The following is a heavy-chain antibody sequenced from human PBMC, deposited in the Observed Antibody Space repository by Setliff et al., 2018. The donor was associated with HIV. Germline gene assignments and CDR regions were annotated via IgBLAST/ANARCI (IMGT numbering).Heavy chain of an antibody. CDR1: GYTFTDFY. CDR3: ARAHFLVAMTRNWFDP. J-gene: IGHJ5*02. V-gene: IGHV1-2*06. D-gene: IGHD5-12*01. CDR2: INPKSGVA. Sequence: ASVKVSCKASGYTFTDFYIHWVRQAPGQGLEWIGRINPKSGVADYLKKFQGRVTMTTDTSTNTAHMELIRPRFEDTAVYYCARAHFLVAMTRNWFDPWGRGTLVTVSS.